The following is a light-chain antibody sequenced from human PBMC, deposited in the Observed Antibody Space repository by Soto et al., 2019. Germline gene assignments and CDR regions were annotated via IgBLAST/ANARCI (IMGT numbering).Light chain of an antibody. CDR3: HHYET. CDR1: QSVSRSY. Sequence: DIVMTQSPLSLPVTPGEPASISCRSSQSVSRSYLGWYQQKPGQAPRLLMYGASIRAAGVPDRFSGSGSGTEFTLTISRLEPEDFTVYYCHHYETFGQGTKVDIK. J-gene: IGKJ1*01. V-gene: IGKV3-20*01. CDR2: GAS.